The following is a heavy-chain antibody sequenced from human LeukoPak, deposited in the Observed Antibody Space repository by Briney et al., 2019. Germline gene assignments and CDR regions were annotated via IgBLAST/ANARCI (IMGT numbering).Heavy chain of an antibody. V-gene: IGHV3-48*01. CDR3: VRDYKYAFDN. Sequence: RLGGSLRLSCAASGFRFSDYSMNWVRQAPGKGLEWISYIGIDSGNTNYADSVKGRFTISGDKAKNSLYLQMNSLRVEDTAVYYCVRDYKYAFDNWGQGTLVTVSS. D-gene: IGHD5-24*01. CDR2: IGIDSGNT. J-gene: IGHJ4*02. CDR1: GFRFSDYS.